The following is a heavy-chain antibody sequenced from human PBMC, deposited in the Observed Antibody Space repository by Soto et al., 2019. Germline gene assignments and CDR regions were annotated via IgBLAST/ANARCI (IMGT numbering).Heavy chain of an antibody. CDR1: GFNFITFS. V-gene: IGHV3-21*01. Sequence: DVQLVESGGGLVKPGGSLRLSCAASGFNFITFSMNWVRQAPGKGLAWVSSIRASSSSIYYVASVKGRFNVSRENAKDLMCLQMNSLTAEDTALYSCVRDSYNRDAFDIWGQGTPVTVSS. D-gene: IGHD1-20*01. CDR2: IRASSSSI. J-gene: IGHJ3*02. CDR3: VRDSYNRDAFDI.